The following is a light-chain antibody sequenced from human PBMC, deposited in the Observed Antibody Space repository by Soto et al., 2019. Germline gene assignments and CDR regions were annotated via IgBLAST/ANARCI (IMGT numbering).Light chain of an antibody. J-gene: IGKJ2*01. V-gene: IGKV1-5*03. CDR2: KAS. CDR3: QQYDRFPYT. Sequence: DIQMTQSPSTLSASVGDTVTITCRASQSISNWFAWYQQKPGQAPKLLIHKASTLESGVPSRFSGSGSGTEFTLTISSLQPDDFANFYCQQYDRFPYTFGQGTKLEIK. CDR1: QSISNW.